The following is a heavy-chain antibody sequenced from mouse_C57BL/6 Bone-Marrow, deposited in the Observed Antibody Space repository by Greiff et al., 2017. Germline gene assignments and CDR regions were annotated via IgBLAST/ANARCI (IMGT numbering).Heavy chain of an antibody. D-gene: IGHD2-14*01. CDR1: GYTFTSYW. V-gene: IGHV1-69*01. CDR2: IDPTDSYT. J-gene: IGHJ2*01. Sequence: QVKLQQPGAELVMPGASVKLSCKASGYTFTSYWMHWVKQRPGQGLEWIGEIDPTDSYTNYNQKFKGKSTLPVDKSSSTAYMQLSSLTAEDSAVYYCAIGLFASWGHGTTLSVSS. CDR3: AIGLFAS.